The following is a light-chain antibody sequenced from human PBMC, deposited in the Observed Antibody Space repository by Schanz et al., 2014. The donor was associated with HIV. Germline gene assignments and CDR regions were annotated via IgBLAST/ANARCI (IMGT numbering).Light chain of an antibody. V-gene: IGLV1-51*01. CDR3: GTWDSRMSVGFV. CDR2: DNY. J-gene: IGLJ1*01. Sequence: QSVLTQPPSVSAAPGQKVTISCSGSSSNIGNKNVAWYQLLPGTAPKLLIFDNYKRPSGIPDRFSGSKSGTSATLVITGLQTGDEADYYCGTWDSRMSVGFVFGSGTKLTVL. CDR1: SSNIGNKN.